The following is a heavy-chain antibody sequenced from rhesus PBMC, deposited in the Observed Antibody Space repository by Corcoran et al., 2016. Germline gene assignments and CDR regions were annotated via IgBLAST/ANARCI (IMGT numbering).Heavy chain of an antibody. CDR2: ISGSSGST. V-gene: IGHV4-65*01. J-gene: IGHJ6*01. CDR1: GGSIRSSNW. Sequence: QVQLQESGPGLVKPSETLSLTCAVSGGSIRSSNWWSWSRQPPGKGGGGSGYISGSSGSTYYNPSLKSRVTISTDTSKNQFSLKLSSVTAADTAVYYCARDGGDTVGTVNGYGLDSWGQGVVVTVSS. D-gene: IGHD5-24*01. CDR3: ARDGGDTVGTVNGYGLDS.